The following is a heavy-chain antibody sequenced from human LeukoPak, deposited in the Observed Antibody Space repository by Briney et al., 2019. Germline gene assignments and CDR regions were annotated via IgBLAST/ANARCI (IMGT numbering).Heavy chain of an antibody. CDR1: GLTLRRYW. Sequence: GGSLSLSCAASGLTLRRYWMSWVREAPGKGLEWVANIKQDGSAKYYVDSVKGRFTISRDNAKNSMYLQMNSLRAEDTAVYYCARGGDDDFDLGDYWGQGTLVTVSS. CDR3: ARGGDDDFDLGDY. V-gene: IGHV3-7*01. D-gene: IGHD4-17*01. CDR2: IKQDGSAK. J-gene: IGHJ4*02.